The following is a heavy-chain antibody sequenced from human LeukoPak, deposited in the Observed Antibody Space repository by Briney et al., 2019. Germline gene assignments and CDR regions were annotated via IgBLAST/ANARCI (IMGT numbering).Heavy chain of an antibody. D-gene: IGHD2-2*01. CDR2: ISAYNGNT. J-gene: IGHJ4*02. V-gene: IGHV1-18*01. Sequence: ASVTVSCKASGYTFTSYGISWVRQAPGQGLEWMGWISAYNGNTNYAQKLQGRVTMTTDTSTSTAYMELRSLRSDDTAVYYCARQTRLICSSTSCFDFDYWGQGTLVTVSS. CDR1: GYTFTSYG. CDR3: ARQTRLICSSTSCFDFDY.